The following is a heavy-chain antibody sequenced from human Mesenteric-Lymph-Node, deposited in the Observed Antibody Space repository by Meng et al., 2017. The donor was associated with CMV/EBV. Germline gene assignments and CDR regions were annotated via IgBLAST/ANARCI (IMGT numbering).Heavy chain of an antibody. CDR2: INHSGST. CDR3: ARYQRWLKSEGGFNY. V-gene: IGHV4-34*01. CDR1: GGSVRGYY. Sequence: QAQLHQWGAGLLKPSKPLALTCAVYGGSVRGYYWSWIRQTPGKGLEWIGEINHSGSTNYNPSLKSRVTISVDTSKNQFSLKLSSVTPADKAVYYCARYQRWLKSEGGFNYWGQGTLVTVSS. J-gene: IGHJ4*02. D-gene: IGHD4-23*01.